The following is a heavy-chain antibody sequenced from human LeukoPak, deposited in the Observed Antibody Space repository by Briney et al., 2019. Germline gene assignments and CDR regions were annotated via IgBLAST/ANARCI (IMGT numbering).Heavy chain of an antibody. Sequence: SGGSLRLSCAASGFTFSSYAMSWVRQAPGKGLDWVSAISGSGGSTYYADSVKGRFTISRDNSKNTLYLQMNSLRAEDTAIYYCARELRRDEYWGQGTLVTVSS. J-gene: IGHJ4*02. CDR2: ISGSGGST. V-gene: IGHV3-23*01. CDR1: GFTFSSYA. CDR3: ARELRRDEY.